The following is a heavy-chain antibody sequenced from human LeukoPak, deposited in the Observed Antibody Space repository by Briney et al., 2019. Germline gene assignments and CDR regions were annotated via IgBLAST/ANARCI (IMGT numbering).Heavy chain of an antibody. D-gene: IGHD3-22*01. CDR2: IYYSGST. J-gene: IGHJ4*02. CDR1: GGSISRYY. V-gene: IGHV4-59*01. CDR3: VRYYYYSSGYYNFDY. Sequence: SETLSLTCTVSGGSISRYYWSWVRQPPGKGLEWIGYIYYSGSTNYNPSLKSRVTISVDTSKNQFSLKLSSVTAADTAVYYCVRYYYYSSGYYNFDYWGQGTLVTVSS.